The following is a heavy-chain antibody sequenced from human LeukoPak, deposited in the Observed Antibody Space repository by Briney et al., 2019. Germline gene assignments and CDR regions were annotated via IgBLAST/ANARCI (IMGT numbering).Heavy chain of an antibody. D-gene: IGHD3-9*01. V-gene: IGHV1-46*01. CDR2: INPSGGST. Sequence: ASVKVSCKASGYTFTSYDINWVRQAPGQGLEWMGIINPSGGSTSYAQKFQGRVTMTRDTSTSTVYMELRSLRSEDTAVYYCARDRNDILTGYILFDYWGQGTLVTVSS. CDR1: GYTFTSYD. CDR3: ARDRNDILTGYILFDY. J-gene: IGHJ4*02.